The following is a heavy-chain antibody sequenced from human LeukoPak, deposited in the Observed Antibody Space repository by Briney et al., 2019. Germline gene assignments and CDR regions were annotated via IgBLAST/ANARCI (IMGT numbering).Heavy chain of an antibody. V-gene: IGHV4-39*07. CDR2: IYYSGST. CDR1: GGSISSSSYY. Sequence: SETLSLTCTVSGGSISSSSYYWGWIRQPPGKGLEWIGSIYYSGSTYYNPSLKSRVTISVDTSKNQFSLKLSSVTAADTAVYYCARIQSPLIYYYDSSAKGYWGQGTLVTVSS. J-gene: IGHJ4*02. CDR3: ARIQSPLIYYYDSSAKGY. D-gene: IGHD3-22*01.